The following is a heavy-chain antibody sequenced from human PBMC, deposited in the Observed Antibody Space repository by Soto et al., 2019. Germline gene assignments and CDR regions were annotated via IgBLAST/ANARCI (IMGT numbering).Heavy chain of an antibody. D-gene: IGHD6-13*01. J-gene: IGHJ6*02. Sequence: SETLSLTCTVSGGSISSYYWSWIRQPPGKGLEWIGYIYYSGSTNYNPSLKSRVTISVDTSKNQFSLKLSSVTAADTAVYYCARASYSSSWSLYYYYYGMDVWGQGTTVTVSS. CDR1: GGSISSYY. CDR3: ARASYSSSWSLYYYYYGMDV. CDR2: IYYSGST. V-gene: IGHV4-59*01.